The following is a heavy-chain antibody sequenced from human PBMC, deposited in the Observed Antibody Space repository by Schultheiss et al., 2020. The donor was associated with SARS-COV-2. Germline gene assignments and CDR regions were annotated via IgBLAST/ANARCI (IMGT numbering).Heavy chain of an antibody. D-gene: IGHD6-19*01. CDR1: GFTFSSYA. V-gene: IGHV3-7*03. CDR3: ARDERIGSAWYSYL. CDR2: INQDGSGK. Sequence: GESLKISCAASGFTFSSYAMHWVRQAPGKGLEWVANINQDGSGKYYVDSVKGRFTISRDNAKNSLYLQMDSLRAEDTAVYYCARDERIGSAWYSYLWGQGTLVTVSS. J-gene: IGHJ4*02.